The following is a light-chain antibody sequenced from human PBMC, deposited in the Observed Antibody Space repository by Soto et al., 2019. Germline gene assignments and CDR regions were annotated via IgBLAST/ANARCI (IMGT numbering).Light chain of an antibody. CDR1: QSISSW. Sequence: DIQMTQSPSTLSASVGDRVTITCRASQSISSWLAWYQQKPGKAPKLLIYDASSLESGVPSRFSGSGSGTEFTLTISSLQPDDFATYYCQQYNSYSPTYGPGTKGDIK. CDR2: DAS. CDR3: QQYNSYSPT. J-gene: IGKJ3*01. V-gene: IGKV1-5*01.